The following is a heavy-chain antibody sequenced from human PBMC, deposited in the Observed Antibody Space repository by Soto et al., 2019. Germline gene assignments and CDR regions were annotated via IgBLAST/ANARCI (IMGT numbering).Heavy chain of an antibody. CDR3: APEKREDGSGSYYKGESWFDP. D-gene: IGHD3-10*01. Sequence: ASVKVSCKVSGYTPTELSMHWVRQAPGKGLEWMGGFDPEDGETIYAQKFQGRVTMTEDTSTDTAYMELSSLRSEDTAVYYCAPEKREDGSGSYYKGESWFDPWGQGTLVTVSS. J-gene: IGHJ5*02. V-gene: IGHV1-24*01. CDR2: FDPEDGET. CDR1: GYTPTELS.